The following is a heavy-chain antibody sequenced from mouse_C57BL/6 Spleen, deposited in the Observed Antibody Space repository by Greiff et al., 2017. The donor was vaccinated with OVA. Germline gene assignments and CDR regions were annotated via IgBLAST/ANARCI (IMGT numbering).Heavy chain of an antibody. J-gene: IGHJ2*01. CDR2: IDPSDSET. CDR3: ARERGNYVDYFDY. D-gene: IGHD2-1*01. Sequence: QVQLQQPGAELVRPGSSVKLSCKASGYTFTSYWMHWVKQRPIQGLEWIGNIDPSDSETHYNQKFKDKATLTVDKSSSTAYMQLSSLTSEDSAVYYCARERGNYVDYFDYWGQGTTLTLSS. V-gene: IGHV1-52*01. CDR1: GYTFTSYW.